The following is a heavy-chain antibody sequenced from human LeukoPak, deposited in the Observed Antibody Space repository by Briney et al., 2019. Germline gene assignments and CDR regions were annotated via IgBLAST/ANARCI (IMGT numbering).Heavy chain of an antibody. CDR3: AKAPVTTCRGAYCYPFDY. J-gene: IGHJ4*02. Sequence: PGGSLRLSCAASGITFSSYGMSWVRQAPGKGLEWVSSISSTGGTTYYADSVKGRFTISRDNSKNTLYLQMNSLRAEDAAVYYCAKAPVTTCRGAYCYPFDYWGQGTLVTVSS. CDR1: GITFSSYG. D-gene: IGHD2-21*01. CDR2: ISSTGGTT. V-gene: IGHV3-23*01.